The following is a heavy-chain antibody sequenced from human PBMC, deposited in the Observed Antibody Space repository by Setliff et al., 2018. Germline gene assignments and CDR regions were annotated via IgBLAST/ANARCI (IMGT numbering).Heavy chain of an antibody. V-gene: IGHV4-59*11. CDR1: GGSIGSHY. J-gene: IGHJ5*02. CDR2: IYYSGST. D-gene: IGHD4-17*01. Sequence: SETLSLTCTVSGGSIGSHYWSWIRQPPGKGLEWIGSIYYSGSTNYNPSLKSRVTISVDTSKNQFSLKLSSVTAADTAVYYCARERSTRDYGDYEGLFDPWGQGTLVTVSS. CDR3: ARERSTRDYGDYEGLFDP.